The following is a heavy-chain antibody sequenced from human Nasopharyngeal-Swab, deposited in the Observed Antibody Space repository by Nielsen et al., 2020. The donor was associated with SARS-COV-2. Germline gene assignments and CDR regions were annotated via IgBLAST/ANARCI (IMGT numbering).Heavy chain of an antibody. Sequence: IRQPPGKGLEWIGSIYSSGSTYYNPSLKSRVTMSVDKSKKQFSLKLNSVTAADTAVYYCARGQDVLVVGGISWFDPWGQGTLVTVSS. D-gene: IGHD2-8*02. CDR2: IYSSGST. V-gene: IGHV4-39*07. J-gene: IGHJ5*02. CDR3: ARGQDVLVVGGISWFDP.